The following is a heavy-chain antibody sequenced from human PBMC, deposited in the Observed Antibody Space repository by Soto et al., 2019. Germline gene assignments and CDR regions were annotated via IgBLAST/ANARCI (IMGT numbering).Heavy chain of an antibody. CDR3: ARSRQTVTSRFAL. CDR2: MYYSGST. Sequence: PSETLSLTCTVSGASISSDGYYWGWIRQHPGKGLEYIAYMYYSGSTYYNPSLKSRVTMSVDASKNQFSLKLSSVTAADTAVYYCARSRQTVTSRFALWGQGALVTVSS. J-gene: IGHJ4*02. CDR1: GASISSDGYY. V-gene: IGHV4-31*03. D-gene: IGHD4-17*01.